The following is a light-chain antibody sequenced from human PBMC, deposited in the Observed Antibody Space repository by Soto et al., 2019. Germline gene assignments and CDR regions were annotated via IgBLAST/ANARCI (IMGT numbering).Light chain of an antibody. J-gene: IGKJ5*01. CDR3: QQYNDWPLT. CDR2: GAS. Sequence: EIVMTQSPATLSVSPGERDTLSCRASQSVSTNLAWYQQKPGQAPRLLIYGASTRPTGIPARFSGSGPGTEFTLTISSLQSEDFAVYYCQQYNDWPLTFGQGTRLEIK. CDR1: QSVSTN. V-gene: IGKV3-15*01.